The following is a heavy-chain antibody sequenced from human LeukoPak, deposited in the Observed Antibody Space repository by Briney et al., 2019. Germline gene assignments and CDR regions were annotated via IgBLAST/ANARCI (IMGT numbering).Heavy chain of an antibody. Sequence: PGGSLRLSCAASGFTFSTSAMSWVRQAPGKGLEWVSGISGGGTNTYFRDSVRGRFTISRDNSKNTLYLQMYSLRAEDTAVYYCAKGSSHSRKGVDYWGQGTLVTVSS. J-gene: IGHJ4*02. CDR2: ISGGGTNT. CDR3: AKGSSHSRKGVDY. D-gene: IGHD6-13*01. V-gene: IGHV3-23*01. CDR1: GFTFSTSA.